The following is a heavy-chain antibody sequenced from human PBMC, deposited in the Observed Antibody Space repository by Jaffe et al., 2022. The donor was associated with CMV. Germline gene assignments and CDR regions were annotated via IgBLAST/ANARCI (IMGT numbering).Heavy chain of an antibody. V-gene: IGHV2-26*01. D-gene: IGHD3-10*01. Sequence: QVTLKESGPVLVKPTETLTLTCSVSGFSLRDDRMGVSWIRQPPGKALEWIAHIFYSDRKCYSTALKSRLAISKDTSKNQVVLTMTNMDPVDTGTYHCARVIEGSGSHAFDIWGQGTVVTVSS. CDR1: GFSLRDDRMG. CDR2: IFYSDRK. CDR3: ARVIEGSGSHAFDI. J-gene: IGHJ3*02.